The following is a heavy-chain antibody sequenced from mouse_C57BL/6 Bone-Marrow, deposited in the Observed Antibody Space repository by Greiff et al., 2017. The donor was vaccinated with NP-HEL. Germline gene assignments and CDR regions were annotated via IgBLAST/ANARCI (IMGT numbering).Heavy chain of an antibody. V-gene: IGHV2-4*01. CDR1: GFSLTSYG. CDR2: IWSGGST. J-gene: IGHJ2*01. Sequence: QVQLKESGPGLVQPSQSLSITCTVSGFSLTSYGVHWVRQPPGKGLEWLGVIWSGGSTDYNAAFISRLSISKDNSKSQVFFKMNSLQADDTAIYYCAKNYYGSSYYFDYWGQGTTLTVSS. CDR3: AKNYYGSSYYFDY. D-gene: IGHD1-1*01.